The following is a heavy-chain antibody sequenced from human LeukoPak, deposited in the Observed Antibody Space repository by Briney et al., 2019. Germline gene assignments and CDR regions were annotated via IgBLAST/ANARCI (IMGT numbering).Heavy chain of an antibody. V-gene: IGHV3-11*04. Sequence: KPGGSLRLSCAASGFTFSDYYMSWIRQAPGKGLEWVSYISSSGSTIYYADSVKGRFTISRDNAKNLLYLQMNSLRAEDTAVYYCARDLSSSTSCYSYWGQGTLVTVSS. J-gene: IGHJ4*02. D-gene: IGHD2-2*01. CDR1: GFTFSDYY. CDR2: ISSSGSTI. CDR3: ARDLSSSTSCYSY.